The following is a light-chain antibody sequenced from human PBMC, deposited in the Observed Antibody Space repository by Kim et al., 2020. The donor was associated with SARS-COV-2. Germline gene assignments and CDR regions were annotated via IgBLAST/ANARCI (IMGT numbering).Light chain of an antibody. Sequence: DVVMTQSPLSLPVTLGQPASISCRSSQSLVYSDGNTYLSWFHQRPGQSPRRLIYKVSNRDSGVPDRFSGSGSGTDFTLKISRVEAEDVGVYFCMQGTQWLYTFGQGTKLEIK. CDR2: KVS. V-gene: IGKV2-30*01. J-gene: IGKJ2*01. CDR1: QSLVYSDGNTY. CDR3: MQGTQWLYT.